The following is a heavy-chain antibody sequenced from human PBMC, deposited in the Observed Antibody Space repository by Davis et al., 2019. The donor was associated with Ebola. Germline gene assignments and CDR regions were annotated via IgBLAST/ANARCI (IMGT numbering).Heavy chain of an antibody. CDR3: ASWGRISSPTGRNYYYGMDV. CDR2: ISSSSSTI. CDR1: GFTFSSYS. J-gene: IGHJ6*02. D-gene: IGHD3-3*02. V-gene: IGHV3-48*02. Sequence: GGSLRLSCAASGFTFSSYSMNWVRQAPGKGLEWVSYISSSSSTIYYADSVKGRFTISRDNAKNSLYLQMNSLRDEDTAVYYCASWGRISSPTGRNYYYGMDVWGQGTTVTVSS.